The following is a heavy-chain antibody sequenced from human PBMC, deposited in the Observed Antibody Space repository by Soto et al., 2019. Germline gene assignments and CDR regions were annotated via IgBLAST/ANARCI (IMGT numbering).Heavy chain of an antibody. V-gene: IGHV4-34*01. CDR3: ARWYYDFWSGFFTHYFDP. CDR1: GGSLSPYY. D-gene: IGHD3-3*01. Sequence: QVQLQQWGAGLLKPSETLSLTCRVYGGSLSPYYWSWIRQTPGKGLEWIAEINHSGSTNYNPSLASRVTISIDTSNNQFSLKLRSVTAADTAVYYCARWYYDFWSGFFTHYFDPWGQGTQVTVSS. J-gene: IGHJ5*02. CDR2: INHSGST.